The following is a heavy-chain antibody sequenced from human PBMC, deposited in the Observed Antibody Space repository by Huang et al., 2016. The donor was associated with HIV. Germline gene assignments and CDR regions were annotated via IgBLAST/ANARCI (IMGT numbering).Heavy chain of an antibody. J-gene: IGHJ3*02. CDR3: ARYTADAFDI. D-gene: IGHD5-18*01. CDR2: ISSSRSTI. V-gene: IGHV3-48*02. CDR1: GFTFSSYS. Sequence: EVQLVESGGGLVQPGGSLRLSCAASGFTFSSYSMNWVRQAPGKGLEWVSYISSSRSTIFYADSVKGRFTISRDNAKNSLFLRMNSLRDEDTAVYYCARYTADAFDIWGQGTMVTVSS.